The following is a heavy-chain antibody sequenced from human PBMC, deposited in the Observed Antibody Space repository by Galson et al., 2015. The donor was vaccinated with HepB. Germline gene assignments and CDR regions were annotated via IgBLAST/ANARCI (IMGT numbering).Heavy chain of an antibody. Sequence: SVKVSCKASGYTFTGYYMHWVRQAPGQGLEWMGWINPNSGGTNYAQKFQGRVTMTRDTSISTAYMELSRLRSDDTAVYYRARDQGQQFPHAFDIWGQGTMVTVSS. CDR3: ARDQGQQFPHAFDI. CDR1: GYTFTGYY. D-gene: IGHD6-13*01. CDR2: INPNSGGT. J-gene: IGHJ3*02. V-gene: IGHV1-2*02.